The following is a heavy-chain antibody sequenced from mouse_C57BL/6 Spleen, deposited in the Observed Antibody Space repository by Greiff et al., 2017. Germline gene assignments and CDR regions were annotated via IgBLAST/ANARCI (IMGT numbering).Heavy chain of an antibody. CDR1: GYTFTDYE. J-gene: IGHJ3*01. Sequence: VQLQQSGAELVRPGASVTLSCKASGYTFTDYEMHWVKQTPVHGLEWIGAIDPETGGTAYNQKFKGKAILTADKSSSTAYMELRSLTSVDSAVYYCTRERDYYSPFAYWGQGTLVTVSA. CDR3: TRERDYYSPFAY. D-gene: IGHD2-12*01. CDR2: IDPETGGT. V-gene: IGHV1-15*01.